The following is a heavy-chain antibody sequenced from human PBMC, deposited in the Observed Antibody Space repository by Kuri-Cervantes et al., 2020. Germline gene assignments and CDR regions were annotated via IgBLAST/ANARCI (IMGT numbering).Heavy chain of an antibody. CDR3: ARGGHGSYWYPLDY. CDR2: IYYSGST. D-gene: IGHD6-13*01. J-gene: IGHJ4*02. Sequence: SQTLSLTCAVYGGSFSGYYWSWIRQPPGKGLEWIGYIYYSGSTNYNPSLKSRVTIPVDTSKNQFSLRLSSVTAADTAVYYCARGGHGSYWYPLDYWGQGTLVTVSS. V-gene: IGHV4-59*01. CDR1: GGSFSGYY.